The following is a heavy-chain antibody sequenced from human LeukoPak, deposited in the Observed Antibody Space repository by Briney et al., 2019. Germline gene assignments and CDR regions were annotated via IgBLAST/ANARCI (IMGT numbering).Heavy chain of an antibody. CDR3: ARGARDYDFWSGYGWFDP. V-gene: IGHV1-69*05. J-gene: IGHJ5*02. CDR2: IIPIFGTA. CDR1: GGTFSSYA. D-gene: IGHD3-3*01. Sequence: SVKVSCKASGGTFSSYAISWVRQAPGLGLEWMGGIIPIFGTANYAQKFQGRVTITTDESTSTAYMELSSLRSEDTAVYYCARGARDYDFWSGYGWFDPWGQGTLVTVSS.